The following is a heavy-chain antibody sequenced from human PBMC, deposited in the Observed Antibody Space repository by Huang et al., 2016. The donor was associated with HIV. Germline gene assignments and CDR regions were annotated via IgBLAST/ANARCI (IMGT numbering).Heavy chain of an antibody. J-gene: IGHJ4*02. V-gene: IGHV2-5*02. CDR1: GFSLSTSGLG. CDR3: AHIHSSLDYFDY. CDR2: IYLDDDK. Sequence: QITLKESGPAVVKPTQTLSLTCTFSGFSLSTSGLGVGWIRQPPGKALDWLALIYLDDDKLYKSSLMSRHTITKDTSKNQVVLTMSNLDPVDTGTYYCAHIHSSLDYFDYWGQGTLVTVSS.